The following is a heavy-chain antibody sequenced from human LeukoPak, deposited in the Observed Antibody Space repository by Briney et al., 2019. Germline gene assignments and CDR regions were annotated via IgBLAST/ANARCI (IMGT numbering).Heavy chain of an antibody. CDR2: INHSGST. V-gene: IGHV4-34*01. CDR1: GGSFSGYY. CDR3: ARRVRRQLSTPYFDY. Sequence: SDTLSLTCAVYGGSFSGYYWRWIRQPPGKGLEWIGEINHSGSTNYNPSLKSRVTISVDTSKNQFSLKLSSVTAADTAVYYCARRVRRQLSTPYFDYWGQGTLVTVSS. D-gene: IGHD3-16*02. J-gene: IGHJ4*02.